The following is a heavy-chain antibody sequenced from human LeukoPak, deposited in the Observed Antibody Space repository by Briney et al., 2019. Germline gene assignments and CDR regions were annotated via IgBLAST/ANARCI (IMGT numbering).Heavy chain of an antibody. Sequence: ASVTVSCKASGYTFNNYGIGWLRQAPGQGLEWMGWVSAHNGRTVYAQRFQGRVTMTIDTSTTTAYMELRTLSSDDTAVYYCARELWDTSGPSRFDPWGQGTLVTVSS. CDR1: GYTFNNYG. V-gene: IGHV1-18*01. CDR3: ARELWDTSGPSRFDP. D-gene: IGHD6-19*01. J-gene: IGHJ5*02. CDR2: VSAHNGRT.